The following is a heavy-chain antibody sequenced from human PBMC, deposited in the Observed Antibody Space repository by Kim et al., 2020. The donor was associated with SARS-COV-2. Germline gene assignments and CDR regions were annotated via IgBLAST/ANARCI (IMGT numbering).Heavy chain of an antibody. CDR2: FDPEDGET. D-gene: IGHD2-21*02. CDR3: ATRGYCGGDCSIYYYGMDV. J-gene: IGHJ6*02. Sequence: ASVKVSCKVSGYTLTELSMHWVRQAPGKGLEWMGGFDPEDGETIYAQKFQGRVTMTEDTSTDTAYMELSSLRSEDTAVYYCATRGYCGGDCSIYYYGMDVWGQGTTVTVSS. V-gene: IGHV1-24*01. CDR1: GYTLTELS.